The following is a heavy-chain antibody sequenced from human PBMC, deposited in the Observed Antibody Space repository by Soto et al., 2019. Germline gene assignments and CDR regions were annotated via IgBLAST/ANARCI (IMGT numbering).Heavy chain of an antibody. V-gene: IGHV3-48*02. CDR2: ISSSTSTV. Sequence: QPVESLQLCSAAIGVTFYSYGMKGVREPAGKGIERVSYISSSTSTVYYAASVKGRFTISRDNAKNSLYLQMNSLRDEDTAVYYCARVPNLWSGYTIGPGYYYGMDVWGQGTTVTFSS. CDR1: GVTFYSYG. CDR3: ARVPNLWSGYTIGPGYYYGMDV. J-gene: IGHJ6*02. D-gene: IGHD3-3*01.